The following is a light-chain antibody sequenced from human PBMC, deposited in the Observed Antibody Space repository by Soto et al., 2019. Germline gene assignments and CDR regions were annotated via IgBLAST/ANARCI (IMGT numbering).Light chain of an antibody. V-gene: IGLV4-69*01. Sequence: QPVLTQSPSASASPGASVKLTCTLSSGHRDYALAWDQQQPEKGPPYLMKVTSDGSHPKGDGIPDRFSGSSSGADRYLSISSLRSDDEADFYCQAWGTGGVFGGGTKLTVL. CDR2: VTSDGSH. J-gene: IGLJ3*02. CDR1: SGHRDYA. CDR3: QAWGTGGV.